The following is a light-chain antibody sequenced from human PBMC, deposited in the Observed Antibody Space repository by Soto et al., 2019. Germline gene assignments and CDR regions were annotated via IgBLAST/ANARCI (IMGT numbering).Light chain of an antibody. CDR3: HQYDNWPPT. Sequence: EMVMTQSPATLSVSPGERATLSCRATQSVSSDVAWYQQKPGQAPRLLIYGASSRATDIAGRFSGSGSGTEFTLSISSLQSEDFAVYYCHQYDNWPPTFGQGTKVE. J-gene: IGKJ2*01. V-gene: IGKV3-15*01. CDR1: QSVSSD. CDR2: GAS.